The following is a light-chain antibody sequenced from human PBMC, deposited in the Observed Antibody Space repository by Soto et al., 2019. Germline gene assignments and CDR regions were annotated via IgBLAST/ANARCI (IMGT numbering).Light chain of an antibody. CDR3: QQYGGSAPYT. CDR1: QSVDSNY. V-gene: IGKV3-20*01. J-gene: IGKJ2*01. Sequence: EIVLAQSPGTLSLSPGERATLSCWASQSVDSNYLAWYQQKPGQAPRLLIYGASRRPTGIPDRFSGSGSGTDFILTSSRLEPEDFAVYYCQQYGGSAPYTFGQGTKLEIK. CDR2: GAS.